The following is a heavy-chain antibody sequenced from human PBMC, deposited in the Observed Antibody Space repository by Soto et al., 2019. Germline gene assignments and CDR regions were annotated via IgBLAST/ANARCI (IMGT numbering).Heavy chain of an antibody. CDR1: GDSVSNDNYY. CDR2: IYYSGTT. V-gene: IGHV4-61*01. D-gene: IGHD3-16*01. J-gene: IGHJ4*02. Sequence: QVQLQESGPGLVKPSETLSLTCAVSGDSVSNDNYYWSWIRQPPGKGLEWIGYIYYSGTTNYNSYLKRRLSLSVDMSKNRFSLKLASVTAADTAVYFCARSQRGRTAFTFDYWGQGALVTVSS. CDR3: ARSQRGRTAFTFDY.